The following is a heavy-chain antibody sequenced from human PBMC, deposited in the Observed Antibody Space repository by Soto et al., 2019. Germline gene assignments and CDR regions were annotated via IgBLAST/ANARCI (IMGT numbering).Heavy chain of an antibody. Sequence: SVKVSCKASGGTFSSYAISLVRQAPGQGLEWMGGIIPIFGTANYAQKFQGRVTITADESTSTAYMELSSLRSEDTAVYYCARAVGYCSGGSCYSGAFDIWGQGTMVNV. D-gene: IGHD2-15*01. CDR2: IIPIFGTA. V-gene: IGHV1-69*13. J-gene: IGHJ3*02. CDR3: ARAVGYCSGGSCYSGAFDI. CDR1: GGTFSSYA.